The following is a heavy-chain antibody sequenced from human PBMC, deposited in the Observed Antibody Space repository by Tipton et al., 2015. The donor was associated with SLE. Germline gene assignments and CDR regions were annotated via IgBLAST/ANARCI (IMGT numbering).Heavy chain of an antibody. CDR1: GGSISSGGYY. V-gene: IGHV4-39*07. Sequence: TLSLTCTVSGGSISSGGYYWGWIRQPPGKGLEWIGSIYYSGSTYYNPSLKSRVTISVDTSKNQFSLKLSSVTAADTAVYYCARDWGGIAVAEIWFDPWGQGTLVTVSS. CDR2: IYYSGST. D-gene: IGHD6-19*01. J-gene: IGHJ5*02. CDR3: ARDWGGIAVAEIWFDP.